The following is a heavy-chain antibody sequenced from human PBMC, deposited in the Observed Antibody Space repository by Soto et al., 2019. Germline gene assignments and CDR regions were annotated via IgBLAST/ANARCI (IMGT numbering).Heavy chain of an antibody. CDR1: GFTFSSYA. V-gene: IGHV3-30-3*01. CDR3: ARGDGSQRLYGMDV. J-gene: IGHJ6*02. CDR2: ISYDGSHK. D-gene: IGHD2-2*01. Sequence: GGSLRLSCAASGFTFSSYAMHWVRQAPGKGLEWVAVISYDGSHKYYAVSVKGRFTISRDNSKNTLYLQMNSLRAEDTAAYYCARGDGSQRLYGMDVWGQGTTVTVSS.